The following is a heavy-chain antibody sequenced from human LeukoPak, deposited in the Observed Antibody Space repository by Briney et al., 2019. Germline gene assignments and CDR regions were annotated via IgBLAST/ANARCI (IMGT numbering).Heavy chain of an antibody. D-gene: IGHD4-11*01. CDR1: GFTFSDYY. CDR3: ARAGYSNYDNWFDP. J-gene: IGHJ5*02. CDR2: ISSSGSTI. V-gene: IGHV3-11*01. Sequence: PGGSLRLSCAASGFTFSDYYMSWIRQAPGKGLEWVSYISSSGSTIYYADSVKGRFTISRDNAKNSLYLQMNSLRAEDTALYYCARAGYSNYDNWFDPWGQGTLVTVSS.